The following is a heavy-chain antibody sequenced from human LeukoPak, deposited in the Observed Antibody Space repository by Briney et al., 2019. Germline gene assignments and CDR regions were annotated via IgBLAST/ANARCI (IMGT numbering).Heavy chain of an antibody. D-gene: IGHD2-2*01. CDR2: ISGSGGST. CDR1: GFTFSSYA. J-gene: IGHJ6*04. V-gene: IGHV3-23*01. Sequence: PGGSLRLSCAASGFTFSSYAMSWVRQAPGKGLEWVSAISGSGGSTYYADSVKGRFTISRDNSKNTLYLQMNSLRAEDTAVYCCAKARVYCSSTSCRRNGMDVWGKGTTVTVSS. CDR3: AKARVYCSSTSCRRNGMDV.